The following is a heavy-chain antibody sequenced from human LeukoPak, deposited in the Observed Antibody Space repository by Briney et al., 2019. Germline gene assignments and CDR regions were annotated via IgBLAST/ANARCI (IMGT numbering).Heavy chain of an antibody. CDR1: GFTFSSYW. CDR2: INSDGSST. Sequence: GGSLRLSCAASGFTFSSYWMPWVRQAPGKGLVWVSRINSDGSSTSYADSVKGRFTISRDNAKNTLYLQMNSLRAEDTAVYYCARDGASNNYDFWSGYYRWFDPWGQGTLVTVSS. CDR3: ARDGASNNYDFWSGYYRWFDP. V-gene: IGHV3-74*01. J-gene: IGHJ5*02. D-gene: IGHD3-3*01.